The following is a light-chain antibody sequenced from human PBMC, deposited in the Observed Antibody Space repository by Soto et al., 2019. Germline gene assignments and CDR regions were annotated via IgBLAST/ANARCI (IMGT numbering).Light chain of an antibody. Sequence: QSVLTQPASVSGSPGQSITISCTGTSTDVGSYNLVSWYQQHPGKTPKLIIYEGTKRPSGVSNRFSGSKSGNTASLTISGLQAEDEAAYHCFSCAGVTNPDYVFGTGTKVTVL. V-gene: IGLV2-23*01. CDR2: EGT. CDR3: FSCAGVTNPDYV. CDR1: STDVGSYNL. J-gene: IGLJ1*01.